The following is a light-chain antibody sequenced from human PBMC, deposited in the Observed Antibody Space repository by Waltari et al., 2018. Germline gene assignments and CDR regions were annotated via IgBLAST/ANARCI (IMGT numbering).Light chain of an antibody. CDR3: SSYMDTTALEL. CDR1: RSDIGSYNY. V-gene: IGLV2-14*03. J-gene: IGLJ2*01. CDR2: DVT. Sequence: QSALTQPASVSGSPGQSITISCTGTRSDIGSYNYVSCYQQHPGKAPKLIIFDVTNRPSGVSNRFSGSKSGNTASLIISGLQGEDEADYYCSSYMDTTALELFGGGTSLTVL.